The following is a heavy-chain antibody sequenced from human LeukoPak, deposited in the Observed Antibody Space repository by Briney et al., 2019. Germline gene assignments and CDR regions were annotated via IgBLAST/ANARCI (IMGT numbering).Heavy chain of an antibody. V-gene: IGHV1-18*01. Sequence: ASVKVSRKASGYTFTSYGISWVRQAPGQGLGWMGWISVYNGNPNYAQKLQGRVTMTTDTSTSTAYMELRSLRYDDTAVYYCARVIMYYDMLSGFTPYSFDYRGQGTLITVSS. J-gene: IGHJ4*02. CDR2: ISVYNGNP. CDR1: GYTFTSYG. CDR3: ARVIMYYDMLSGFTPYSFDY. D-gene: IGHD3-9*01.